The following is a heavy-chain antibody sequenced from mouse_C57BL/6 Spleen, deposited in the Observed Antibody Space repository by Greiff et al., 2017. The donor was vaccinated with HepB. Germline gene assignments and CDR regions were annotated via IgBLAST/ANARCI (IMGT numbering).Heavy chain of an antibody. CDR2: IYPGDGDT. D-gene: IGHD1-1*01. CDR1: GYAFSSYW. V-gene: IGHV1-80*01. Sequence: QVQLKQSGAELVKPGASVKISCKASGYAFSSYWMNWVKQRPGKGLEWIGQIYPGDGDTNYNGKFKGKATLTADKSSSTAYMQLSSLTSEDSAVYFCARRGITTVVARDFDVWGTGTTVTVSS. J-gene: IGHJ1*03. CDR3: ARRGITTVVARDFDV.